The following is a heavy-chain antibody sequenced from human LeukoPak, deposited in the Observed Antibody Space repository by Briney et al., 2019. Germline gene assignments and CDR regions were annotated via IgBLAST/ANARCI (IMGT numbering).Heavy chain of an antibody. CDR3: ARQGWLTLYYFDY. V-gene: IGHV4-59*08. J-gene: IGHJ4*02. CDR2: IYYSGST. D-gene: IGHD6-19*01. Sequence: SETLSLTCTVSGGSISSYYWSWVRQPPGKGLEWIGYIYYSGSTNYNPSLKSRVTISVDTSKNQFFLRLNSVTAADTAVYFCARQGWLTLYYFDYWGQGTLVTVSS. CDR1: GGSISSYY.